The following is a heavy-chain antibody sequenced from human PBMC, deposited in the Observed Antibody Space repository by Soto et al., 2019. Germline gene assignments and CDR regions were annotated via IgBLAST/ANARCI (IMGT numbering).Heavy chain of an antibody. V-gene: IGHV1-2*02. CDR1: GYTFTGYY. CDR2: INPNSGGT. Sequence: ASVKVSCKASGYTFTGYYMHWVRQAPGQGLEWMGWINPNSGGTNYAQKFRGRVTMTRDTSISTAYMELSRLRSDDTAVYYCARARRDGYKYYGMDVWGQGTTVTVSS. J-gene: IGHJ6*02. CDR3: ARARRDGYKYYGMDV.